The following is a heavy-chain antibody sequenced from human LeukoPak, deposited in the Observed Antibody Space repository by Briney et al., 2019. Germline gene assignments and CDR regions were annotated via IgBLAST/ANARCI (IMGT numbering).Heavy chain of an antibody. V-gene: IGHV4-59*12. CDR3: ARGGSGSYFRAPQKNAFDI. CDR1: GGSISSYY. Sequence: SETLSLTCTVSGGSISSYYWSWIRQPPGKGLEWIGYIYYSGSTNYNPSLKSRVTISVDTSKNQFSLKLSSVTAADTAVYYCARGGSGSYFRAPQKNAFDIWGQGTMVTVSS. D-gene: IGHD3-10*01. CDR2: IYYSGST. J-gene: IGHJ3*02.